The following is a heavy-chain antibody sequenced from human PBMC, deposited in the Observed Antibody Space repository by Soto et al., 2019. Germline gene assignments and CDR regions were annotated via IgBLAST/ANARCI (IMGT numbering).Heavy chain of an antibody. J-gene: IGHJ4*02. Sequence: ASVKVSCKTSGYTFINYAMLWVREAPGQRLEWMGWIKAGDGNTAYSPKLQGRVTMTTDTSTSTAYMELRSLRSDDTAVYYCARAARYYYDSSGPGPFDYWGQGTLVTVSS. D-gene: IGHD3-22*01. V-gene: IGHV1-3*01. CDR3: ARAARYYYDSSGPGPFDY. CDR2: IKAGDGNT. CDR1: GYTFINYA.